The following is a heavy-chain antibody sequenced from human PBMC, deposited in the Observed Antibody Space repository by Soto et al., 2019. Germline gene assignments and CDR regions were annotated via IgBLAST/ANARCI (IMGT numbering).Heavy chain of an antibody. V-gene: IGHV1-2*02. D-gene: IGHD6-19*01. J-gene: IGHJ6*02. Sequence: QVQLVQSGAEVKKPGASVKVSCKASGYTFTGYYMHWVRQAPGQGLEWMGWINPNSGGTNYAQKFQGRVTMTRDTSISTAYMELSRLRSDDTAVYYCARSVSSGYPLYGMDVWGQGTTVTVSS. CDR2: INPNSGGT. CDR3: ARSVSSGYPLYGMDV. CDR1: GYTFTGYY.